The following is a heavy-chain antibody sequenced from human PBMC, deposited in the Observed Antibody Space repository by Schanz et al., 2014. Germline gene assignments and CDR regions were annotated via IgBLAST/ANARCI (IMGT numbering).Heavy chain of an antibody. CDR3: AKVAPAATYLDS. V-gene: IGHV3-66*01. J-gene: IGHJ4*02. CDR1: GFTFSDYY. CDR2: TYSGGST. Sequence: VQLVESGGGLVKPGGSLRLSCAASGFTFSDYYMSWIRQAPGKGLEWVSITYSGGSTYYADSVKGRFTISRDNSKNTLYLLMNSLRAEDTAVYYCAKVAPAATYLDSWGLGTLVTVSS. D-gene: IGHD2-2*01.